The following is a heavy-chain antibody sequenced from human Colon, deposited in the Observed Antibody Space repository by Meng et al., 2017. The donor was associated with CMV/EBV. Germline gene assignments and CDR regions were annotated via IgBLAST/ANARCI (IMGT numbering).Heavy chain of an antibody. Sequence: GESLKISCAASGFTFSNYGMHWVRQAPGKGLEWVAFIRDDASNRYYGESVKGRFTISRDNSRNTLYMQMKSLRVEDTAVYYCAKRGKDSSSWYYFDNWGQGTLVTVSS. J-gene: IGHJ4*02. CDR1: GFTFSNYG. CDR3: AKRGKDSSSWYYFDN. CDR2: IRDDASNR. V-gene: IGHV3-30*02. D-gene: IGHD6-13*01.